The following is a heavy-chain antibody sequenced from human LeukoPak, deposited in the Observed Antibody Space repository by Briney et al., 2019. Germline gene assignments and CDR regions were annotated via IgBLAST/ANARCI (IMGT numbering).Heavy chain of an antibody. CDR2: IYYSGST. Sequence: SETLSLTCTVSGGSISSSSYYWGWIRQPPGKGLEWIGSIYYSGSTHYNPSLKSRVTISVDTSKNQFSLKLSSVTAADTAVYYCASSPPVGIAAAVSWFDPWGQGTLVTVSS. J-gene: IGHJ5*02. CDR1: GGSISSSSYY. V-gene: IGHV4-39*01. CDR3: ASSPPVGIAAAVSWFDP. D-gene: IGHD6-13*01.